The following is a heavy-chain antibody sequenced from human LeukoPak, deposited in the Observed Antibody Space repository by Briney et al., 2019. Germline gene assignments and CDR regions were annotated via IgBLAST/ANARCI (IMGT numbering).Heavy chain of an antibody. CDR3: ARDFGSGADQ. V-gene: IGHV3-33*01. CDR1: GLTFSSYG. D-gene: IGHD3-10*01. CDR2: ISYDGSNK. Sequence: GGSLRLSCAASGLTFSSYGMHWVCQAPGKGLEWVAIISYDGSNKYYADSVKGRFTISRDNSKNTLYLQMNSLRVEDTALYYCARDFGSGADQWGQGTLVIVSS. J-gene: IGHJ5*02.